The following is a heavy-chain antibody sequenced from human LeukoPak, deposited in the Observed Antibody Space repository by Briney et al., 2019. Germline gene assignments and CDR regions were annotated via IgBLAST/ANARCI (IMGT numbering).Heavy chain of an antibody. CDR1: GYTFTGYY. CDR2: INPNSGGT. D-gene: IGHD5-12*01. J-gene: IGHJ6*03. Sequence: ASVKVSCKASGYTFTGYYMHWVRQAPGHGLEWMGWINPNSGGTNYAQKFQGRVTMTRDTSISTAYMELSRLRSDDTAVYYCASLSGYDYDYYYMDVWGKGTTVTVSS. CDR3: ASLSGYDYDYYYMDV. V-gene: IGHV1-2*02.